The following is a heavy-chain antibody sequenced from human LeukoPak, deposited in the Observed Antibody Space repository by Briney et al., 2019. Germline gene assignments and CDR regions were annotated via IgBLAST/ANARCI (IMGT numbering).Heavy chain of an antibody. V-gene: IGHV3-11*04. Sequence: GGSLRLSCAASGFTFSDYYMSWIRQAPGKGLEWVSYISSSGSAIYYADSVKGRFTISRDNAKNSLYLQMNSLRAEDTAVYYCARNYDFWSGYYQYYFDYWGQGTLVTVSS. CDR2: ISSSGSAI. D-gene: IGHD3-3*01. J-gene: IGHJ4*02. CDR1: GFTFSDYY. CDR3: ARNYDFWSGYYQYYFDY.